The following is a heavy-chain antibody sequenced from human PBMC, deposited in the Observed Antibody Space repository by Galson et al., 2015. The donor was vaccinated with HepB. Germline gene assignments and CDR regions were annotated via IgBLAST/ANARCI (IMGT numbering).Heavy chain of an antibody. V-gene: IGHV3-33*01. D-gene: IGHD6-25*01. CDR2: IWYDGSNK. CDR1: GFTFSNYG. Sequence: SLRLSCAASGFTFSNYGMHWVRQAPGKGLGWVAVIWYDGSNKYYADSVRGRFTISRDNSKNTLYLQMNSLSADDTAVYYCARVKSRAAQGSFDIWGQGTIVTVSS. J-gene: IGHJ3*02. CDR3: ARVKSRAAQGSFDI.